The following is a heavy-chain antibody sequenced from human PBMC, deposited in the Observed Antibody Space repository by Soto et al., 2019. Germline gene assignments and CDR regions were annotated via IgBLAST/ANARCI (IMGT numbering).Heavy chain of an antibody. CDR1: GGSFSGYY. D-gene: IGHD3-16*02. Sequence: PSETLSLTCAVYGGSFSGYYWSWIRQPPGKGLEWIGEINHSGSTNYNPSLKSRVTISVDTSKNLFSLKLSSVTAADTAVYYCARFYRSFGGVIVKDTYYFDYWGQGTLVTVSS. CDR2: INHSGST. CDR3: ARFYRSFGGVIVKDTYYFDY. J-gene: IGHJ4*02. V-gene: IGHV4-34*01.